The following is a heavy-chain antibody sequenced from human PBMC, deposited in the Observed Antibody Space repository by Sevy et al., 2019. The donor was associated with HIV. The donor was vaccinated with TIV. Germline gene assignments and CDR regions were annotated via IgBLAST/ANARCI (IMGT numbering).Heavy chain of an antibody. CDR1: GGSLSSGSYY. CDR3: VRDRIAAAGGYFDN. V-gene: IGHV4-61*01. Sequence: SETLLTCTVSGGSLSSGSYYWSWIRQPPGKGLEWIGYISYIGSTNYNPSLKSRVTISVDTSKNQLSLRLTSVTAADTAVYYCVRDRIAAAGGYFDNWGQGTLVTVSS. J-gene: IGHJ4*02. D-gene: IGHD6-13*01. CDR2: ISYIGST.